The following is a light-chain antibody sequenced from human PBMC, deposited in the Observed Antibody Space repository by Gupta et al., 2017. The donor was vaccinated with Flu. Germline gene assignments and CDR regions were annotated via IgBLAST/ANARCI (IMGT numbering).Light chain of an antibody. Sequence: EIVMTQSPATLSVSPGARATLSCRASQTVSSNLAWYQQKPGQAPRLLTYGASTRATGIPGRFSGSGSGTEFTLTISSLQSEDFAVYYCQQYNNWPLTFGGGTKVEI. CDR3: QQYNNWPLT. CDR2: GAS. CDR1: QTVSSN. V-gene: IGKV3D-15*01. J-gene: IGKJ4*01.